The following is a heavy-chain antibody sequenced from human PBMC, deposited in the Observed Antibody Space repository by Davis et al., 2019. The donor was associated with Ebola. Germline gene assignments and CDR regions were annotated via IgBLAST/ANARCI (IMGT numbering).Heavy chain of an antibody. V-gene: IGHV3-53*01. Sequence: GESLKISCAASDFIVSDKYMSWVRQAPGKGPEWVSVIYRDERTYYANSVRGRFTISRDNSKNTVYLQMDSLRVEDTAMYYCARHVYGDFWYFDLWGRGPRVTVSS. J-gene: IGHJ2*01. CDR3: ARHVYGDFWYFDL. CDR1: DFIVSDKY. CDR2: IYRDERT. D-gene: IGHD4-17*01.